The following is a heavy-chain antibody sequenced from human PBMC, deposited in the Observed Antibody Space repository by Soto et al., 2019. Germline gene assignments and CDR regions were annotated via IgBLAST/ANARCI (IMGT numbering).Heavy chain of an antibody. CDR1: GGTFSSYA. D-gene: IGHD4-17*01. Sequence: QVQLVQSGAEVKKPGSSVKVSCKASGGTFSSYAISWVRQAPGQGLEWMGGIIPIFGTANYAQKFQGRVTITADESMSTAYMELSRLRSEDTAVYYCERDLPWDYGHNYGMDVWGQGTTVTVSS. CDR2: IIPIFGTA. V-gene: IGHV1-69*01. J-gene: IGHJ6*02. CDR3: ERDLPWDYGHNYGMDV.